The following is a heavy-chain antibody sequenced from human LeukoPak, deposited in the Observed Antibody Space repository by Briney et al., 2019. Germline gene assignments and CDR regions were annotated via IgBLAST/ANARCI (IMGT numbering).Heavy chain of an antibody. J-gene: IGHJ4*02. CDR1: GFSFGSYA. CDR2: ITSSGAST. CDR3: AKGGPTILSQFDF. Sequence: GGSLRLSCAASGFSFGSYAMSWVRQAAGKGLEWVSSITSSGASTDYADSVKGRFTISRDNSKKTLYLQMKSLKADDTAVYFCAKGGPTILSQFDFWGQGSLVAVSS. V-gene: IGHV3-23*01. D-gene: IGHD5-24*01.